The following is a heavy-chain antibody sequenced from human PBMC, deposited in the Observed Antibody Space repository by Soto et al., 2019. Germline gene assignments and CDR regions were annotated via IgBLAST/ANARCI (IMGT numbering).Heavy chain of an antibody. V-gene: IGHV1-18*01. J-gene: IGHJ4*02. CDR3: ARGVYSNLYYFDY. CDR2: ISAYNGNT. D-gene: IGHD4-4*01. CDR1: GFTFTSYC. Sequence: GVSVKVSCKASGFTFTSYCISWLRQAPGQGLEWMGWISAYNGNTNYAQKLQGRVTMTTDTTTSTAYMELRSLRSDDTAVYYCARGVYSNLYYFDYWGQGTLVTVSS.